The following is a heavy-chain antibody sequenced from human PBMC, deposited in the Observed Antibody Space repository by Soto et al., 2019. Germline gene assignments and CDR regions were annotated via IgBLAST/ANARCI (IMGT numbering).Heavy chain of an antibody. CDR2: IKQDGSEK. V-gene: IGHV3-7*03. CDR3: ARVSGYSYGSGIGDYYYGMDV. CDR1: GFTFSSYW. D-gene: IGHD5-18*01. Sequence: PGGSLRLSCAASGFTFSSYWMSWVRQAPGKGLEWVANIKQDGSEKYYVDSVKGRFTISRDNAKNSLYLQMNSLRAEDTAVYYCARVSGYSYGSGIGDYYYGMDVWGQGTTVTVSS. J-gene: IGHJ6*02.